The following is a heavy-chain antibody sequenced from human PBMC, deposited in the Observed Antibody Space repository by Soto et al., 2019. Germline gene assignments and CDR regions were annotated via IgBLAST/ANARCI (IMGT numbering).Heavy chain of an antibody. CDR2: ISSSSSYT. Sequence: GWLRRSGTASGFTFSDYYMSWIRQAPGKGLEWVSYISSSSSYTNYADSVKGRFTISRDNAKNSLYLQMNSLRAEDTAVYYCARVVGTCDYWGQGTLVTVSS. D-gene: IGHD3-10*01. V-gene: IGHV3-11*06. CDR3: ARVVGTCDY. J-gene: IGHJ4*02. CDR1: GFTFSDYY.